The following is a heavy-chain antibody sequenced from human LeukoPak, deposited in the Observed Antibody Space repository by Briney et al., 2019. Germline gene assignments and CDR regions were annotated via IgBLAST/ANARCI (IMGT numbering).Heavy chain of an antibody. CDR2: IYYSGST. V-gene: IGHV4-59*12. Sequence: PSETLSLTCTVSGGSISTYYWNWIRQPPGKGLEWIGYIYYSGSTNYNPSLKSRVTISVDTSKNQFSLKLSSVTAADTAVYYCARGTIVVVPANNYYYYYGMDVWGQGTTVTVSS. J-gene: IGHJ6*02. D-gene: IGHD2-2*01. CDR1: GGSISTYY. CDR3: ARGTIVVVPANNYYYYYGMDV.